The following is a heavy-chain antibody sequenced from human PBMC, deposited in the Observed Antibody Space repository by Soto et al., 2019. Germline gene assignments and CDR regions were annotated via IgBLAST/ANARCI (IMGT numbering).Heavy chain of an antibody. Sequence: QVQLVESGGGVVQPGRSLRLSCAASGFTFSSYAMHWVRQAPGKGLEWVAVISYDGSNKYYADSMKGRFTISRDNSKNTLYLQMNSLRAEDTAVYYCARGSKYYDILTGPLYYGMDVWGQGTTVTVSS. CDR3: ARGSKYYDILTGPLYYGMDV. CDR1: GFTFSSYA. J-gene: IGHJ6*02. D-gene: IGHD3-9*01. V-gene: IGHV3-30-3*01. CDR2: ISYDGSNK.